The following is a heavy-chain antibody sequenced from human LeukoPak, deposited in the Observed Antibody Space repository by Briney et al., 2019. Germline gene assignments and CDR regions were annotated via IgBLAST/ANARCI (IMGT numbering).Heavy chain of an antibody. Sequence: PSETLSLTCSVSGGSISSYYWSWIRQPPGKGLEWIGYIYYSGSTNYNPSLKSRVTISVDTSNNQFSLKLSSVAAADTAVYYCARGGADVDTAIRFDYWGQGTLVTVSS. CDR1: GGSISSYY. CDR3: ARGGADVDTAIRFDY. CDR2: IYYSGST. J-gene: IGHJ4*02. D-gene: IGHD5-18*01. V-gene: IGHV4-59*01.